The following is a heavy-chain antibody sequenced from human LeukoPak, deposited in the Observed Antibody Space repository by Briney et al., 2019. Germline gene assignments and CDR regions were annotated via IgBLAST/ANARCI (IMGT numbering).Heavy chain of an antibody. CDR2: IYYSGST. Sequence: SETLSLTCTVSGGSISSYYWSWIRQPPGKGLEWIGYIYYSGSTNYNPSLKSRVTISVDTSKNQFSLKLSSVTAADTAVYYCAREVKMARQFDYWGQGTLVTVSS. CDR3: AREVKMARQFDY. D-gene: IGHD5-24*01. J-gene: IGHJ4*02. CDR1: GGSISSYY. V-gene: IGHV4-59*12.